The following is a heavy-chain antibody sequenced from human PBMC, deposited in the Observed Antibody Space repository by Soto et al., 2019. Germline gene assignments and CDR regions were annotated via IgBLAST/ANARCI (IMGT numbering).Heavy chain of an antibody. D-gene: IGHD2-2*01. CDR1: GGSISSGGYY. Sequence: QVQLQESGPGLVKPSQTLSLTCTVSGGSISSGGYYWSWIRQHPGKGLEWIGYIYYSGSTYYNPSLKSRVTISVDTSKNQFSLKLSSVTAADTAVYYCARDHDCSRPSCYARWPHGWFDPWGQGTLVTVSS. V-gene: IGHV4-31*03. CDR2: IYYSGST. CDR3: ARDHDCSRPSCYARWPHGWFDP. J-gene: IGHJ5*02.